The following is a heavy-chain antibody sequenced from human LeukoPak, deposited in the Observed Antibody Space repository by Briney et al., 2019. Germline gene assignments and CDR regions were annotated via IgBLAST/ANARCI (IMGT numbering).Heavy chain of an antibody. CDR2: INHSGST. CDR1: GGSFSGYY. Sequence: PSETLSLTCAVYGGSFSGYYWSWIRQPPGKGLEWIGEINHSGSTNYNPSLKSRVTISVDTSKNQFSLKLSSVTAADTAVYYCARGPYDYGDYQNIIDYWSQGTLVTVSS. J-gene: IGHJ4*02. CDR3: ARGPYDYGDYQNIIDY. D-gene: IGHD4-17*01. V-gene: IGHV4-34*01.